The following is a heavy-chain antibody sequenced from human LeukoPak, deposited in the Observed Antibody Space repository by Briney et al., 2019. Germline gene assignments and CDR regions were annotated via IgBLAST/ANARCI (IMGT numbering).Heavy chain of an antibody. CDR2: INHSGST. CDR1: GGSFSGYY. Sequence: SETLSLTCAVYGGSFSGYYWSWIRQPPGKGLEWIGEINHSGSTNYNPSLKSRVTISVDTSKNQSSLKLSSVTAADTAVYYCARSPREDVLLWFGDAPPHDAFDIWGQRTMVTVSS. CDR3: ARSPREDVLLWFGDAPPHDAFDI. J-gene: IGHJ3*02. D-gene: IGHD3-10*01. V-gene: IGHV4-34*01.